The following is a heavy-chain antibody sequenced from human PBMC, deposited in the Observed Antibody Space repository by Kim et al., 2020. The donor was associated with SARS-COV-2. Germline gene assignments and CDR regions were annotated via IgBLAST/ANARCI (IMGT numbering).Heavy chain of an antibody. CDR3: ARPNDYYGSGRYPYFDY. V-gene: IGHV4-34*01. D-gene: IGHD3-10*01. CDR1: GGSFSGYY. Sequence: SETLSLTCAVYGGSFSGYYWSWIRQPPGKGLEWIGEINHSGSTNYNPSLKSRVTISVDTSKNQFSLKLSSVTAADTAVYYCARPNDYYGSGRYPYFDYWG. J-gene: IGHJ4*01. CDR2: INHSGST.